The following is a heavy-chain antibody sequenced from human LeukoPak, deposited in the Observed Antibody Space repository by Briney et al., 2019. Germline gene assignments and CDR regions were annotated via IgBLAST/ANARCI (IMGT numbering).Heavy chain of an antibody. CDR1: GYTFTSYG. Sequence: ASVKVSCKASGYTFTSYGISWVRQAPGQGLEWMGWISAYNGNTNYAQKLQGRVTMTTDTSTSTAYMELRSLRSDDTAVYYCASCSSTSCYADGFQHWGQGTLVTVSS. V-gene: IGHV1-18*01. D-gene: IGHD2-2*01. J-gene: IGHJ1*01. CDR3: ASCSSTSCYADGFQH. CDR2: ISAYNGNT.